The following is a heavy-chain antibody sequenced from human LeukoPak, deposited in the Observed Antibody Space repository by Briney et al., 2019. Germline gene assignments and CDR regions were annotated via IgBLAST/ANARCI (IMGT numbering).Heavy chain of an antibody. J-gene: IGHJ4*02. V-gene: IGHV1-46*01. D-gene: IGHD4-17*01. CDR2: INPSGGST. Sequence: ASVKVSCKASGYTFTTYYVHWVRQAPGQGLEWMGIINPSGGSTTYAQKFRGRLTMTRDMSTSTVYMELNSLRAEDTAVYYCAKGADYGDYGHFDYWGQGTLVTVSS. CDR3: AKGADYGDYGHFDY. CDR1: GYTFTTYY.